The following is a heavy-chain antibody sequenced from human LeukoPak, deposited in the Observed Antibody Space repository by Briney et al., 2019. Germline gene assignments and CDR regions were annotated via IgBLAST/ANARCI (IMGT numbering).Heavy chain of an antibody. J-gene: IGHJ1*01. Sequence: SVKVSCKASGGTFSSYAISWVRQAPGQGLEWMGGIIPIFGTANYAQKFQGRVTITADESTSTAYMELSSLRSEDTAVYYCASGYCSSTSCYTRDAEYFQHWGQGTLVTVSS. CDR3: ASGYCSSTSCYTRDAEYFQH. CDR1: GGTFSSYA. D-gene: IGHD2-2*02. CDR2: IIPIFGTA. V-gene: IGHV1-69*13.